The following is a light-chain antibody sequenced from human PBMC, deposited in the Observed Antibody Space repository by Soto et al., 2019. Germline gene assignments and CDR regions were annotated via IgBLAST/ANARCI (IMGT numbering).Light chain of an antibody. Sequence: DIQMTQSPSTLSASVGDRVTITCRASQSIDTALAWYQQKPGKAPNLLIYRASNLESGVPSRFSGSGSGTDLTLAISSLQPDDFATYYCQQYGRFLTFGQGTKVDIK. CDR1: QSIDTA. CDR2: RAS. J-gene: IGKJ2*01. V-gene: IGKV1-5*03. CDR3: QQYGRFLT.